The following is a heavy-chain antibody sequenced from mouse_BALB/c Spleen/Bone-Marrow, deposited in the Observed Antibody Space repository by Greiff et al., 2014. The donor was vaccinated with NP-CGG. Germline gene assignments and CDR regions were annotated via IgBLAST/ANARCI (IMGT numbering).Heavy chain of an antibody. J-gene: IGHJ2*01. V-gene: IGHV1-18*01. CDR1: GYTFTDYT. CDR2: INPNNGGS. Sequence: EVQLVESGPELVKPGASVKISCKTSGYTFTDYTIHWAKQSHGKSLEWIGGINPNNGGSTYNQKFKGKATLTIHKSSSTAYMELRSLTSGDSAVYYCARGRWYYWGQGTTITVSS. D-gene: IGHD2-3*01. CDR3: ARGRWYY.